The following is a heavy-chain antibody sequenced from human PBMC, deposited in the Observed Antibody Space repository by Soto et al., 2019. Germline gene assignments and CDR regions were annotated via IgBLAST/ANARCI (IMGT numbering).Heavy chain of an antibody. D-gene: IGHD6-19*01. V-gene: IGHV3-33*01. CDR2: IWYDGSNK. Sequence: QVQLVESGGGVVQPGRSLRLSCAASGFTFSSYGMHWVRQAPGKGLEWVAVIWYDGSNKYYADSVKGRFTISRDNSKNTLYLQMNSLRAEDTAVYYCATDGFSSGWYVLGLLDYWGQGTLVTVSS. J-gene: IGHJ4*02. CDR1: GFTFSSYG. CDR3: ATDGFSSGWYVLGLLDY.